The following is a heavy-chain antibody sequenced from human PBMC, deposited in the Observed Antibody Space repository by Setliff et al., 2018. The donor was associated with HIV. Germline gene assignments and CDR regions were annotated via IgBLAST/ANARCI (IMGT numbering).Heavy chain of an antibody. CDR3: ATWTRAETSENFQH. J-gene: IGHJ1*01. CDR2: IYPGDSDT. D-gene: IGHD4-17*01. CDR1: GYSFTIYW. Sequence: PGESLKISCKASGYSFTIYWIGWVRQMPGEGLEWMGVIYPGDSDTRYSPSFQGQVTISADKSITTAYVQWSSLKASDTAMYYCATWTRAETSENFQHWGQGTLVTVSS. V-gene: IGHV5-51*01.